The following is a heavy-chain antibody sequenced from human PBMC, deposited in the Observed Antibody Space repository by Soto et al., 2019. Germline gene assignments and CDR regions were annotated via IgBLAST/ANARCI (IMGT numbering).Heavy chain of an antibody. CDR1: GGSISSGNYY. CDR2: IHYSGST. CDR3: AREGDAFGAPFDY. V-gene: IGHV4-30-4*01. D-gene: IGHD3-10*01. Sequence: QVQLQESGPGLVRPSQTLSLTCTVSGGSISSGNYYWSWIRQPPGKGLEWIGYIHYSGSTYYNPSLKSRVIISVDTSKNQFSLKLSSVTAADTAVYFCAREGDAFGAPFDYWGQGALVTVSS. J-gene: IGHJ4*02.